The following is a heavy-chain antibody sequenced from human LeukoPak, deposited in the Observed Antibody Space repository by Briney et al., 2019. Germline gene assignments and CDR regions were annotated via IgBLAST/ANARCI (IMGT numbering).Heavy chain of an antibody. J-gene: IGHJ4*02. CDR2: VYYSGNT. CDR1: GGSISTYY. V-gene: IGHV4-59*01. Sequence: SETLSLTCTVSGGSISTYYWSWIRQPPGKGLEWIGYVYYSGNTNYNPSPKSRVTVSVDTSKNQFSLKLSSVTAADTAVYYCARVGRGHFDYWGQGTLVTVSS. CDR3: ARVGRGHFDY.